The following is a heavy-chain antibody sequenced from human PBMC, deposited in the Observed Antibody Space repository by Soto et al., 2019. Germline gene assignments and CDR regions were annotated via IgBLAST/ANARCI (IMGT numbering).Heavy chain of an antibody. CDR1: GFSLSTSGVG. J-gene: IGHJ5*02. Sequence: QITLKESGPTLVKPTQTLTLTCTFSGFSLSTSGVGVGWIRQPPGKALEWLALIYWDDDKRYSPSLKSRLTITKATSKNHVVLTMTNMDPVDTATYYCAHTYDDILTGYFWFDPWGQGTLVTVSS. CDR2: IYWDDDK. CDR3: AHTYDDILTGYFWFDP. V-gene: IGHV2-5*02. D-gene: IGHD3-9*01.